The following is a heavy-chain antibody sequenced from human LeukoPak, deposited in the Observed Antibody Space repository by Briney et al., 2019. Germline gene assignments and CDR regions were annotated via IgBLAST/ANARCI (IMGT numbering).Heavy chain of an antibody. CDR3: PKDLRRIVVATKGMDV. D-gene: IGHD1-26*01. J-gene: IGHJ6*03. CDR2: IRFYGSNK. V-gene: IGHV3-30*02. Sequence: GGALRLTCAGSGCTFSRYGRHWVGQARGKGGEGVGFIRFYGSNKYYAHSVMCRFPISSDNSTPTLYLQMTSLRAEDTAVYYCPKDLRRIVVATKGMDVWGKGTTVTVSS. CDR1: GCTFSRYG.